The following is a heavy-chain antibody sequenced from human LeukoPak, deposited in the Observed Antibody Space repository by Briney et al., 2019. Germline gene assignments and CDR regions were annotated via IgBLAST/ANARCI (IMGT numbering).Heavy chain of an antibody. J-gene: IGHJ3*02. CDR2: MNPSSGDT. V-gene: IGHV1-8*03. CDR1: GYTFIAYD. D-gene: IGHD3-3*01. Sequence: GASVKVSCKASGYTFIAYDINWVRQSTGQGLEWMGRMNPSSGDTGSAQKFQGRVTFTWNTSINTAYMELSSLRSEDTAVYYCARRKPRFSEWLSQEDAFDISGQGTMVTVSS. CDR3: ARRKPRFSEWLSQEDAFDI.